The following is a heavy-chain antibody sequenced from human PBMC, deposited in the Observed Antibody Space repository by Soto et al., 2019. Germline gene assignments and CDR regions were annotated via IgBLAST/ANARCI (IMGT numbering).Heavy chain of an antibody. CDR1: GFTFSDKY. CDR2: IRNKDNSYTT. CDR3: VADESGRGGDFEY. D-gene: IGHD1-26*01. Sequence: EVQLVESGGGLVQPGGALRLSCAASGFTFSDKYMDWVRQAPGKGLEWVGRIRNKDNSYTTEYAASVKGRFTISRDDSKASIYRQMTSLKTKDSAVYYCVADESGRGGDFEYWGQGTLVTVSS. V-gene: IGHV3-72*01. J-gene: IGHJ4*02.